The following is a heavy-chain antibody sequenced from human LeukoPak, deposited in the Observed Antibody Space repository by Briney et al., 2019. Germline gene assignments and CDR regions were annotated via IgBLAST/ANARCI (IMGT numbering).Heavy chain of an antibody. V-gene: IGHV1-18*01. CDR1: GYTFTSYD. Sequence: ASVKVSCKASGYTFTSYDINWVRQATGQGLEWMGWISAYNGNTNYAQKLQGRVTMTTDTSTSTAYMELRSLRSDDTAVYYCANGARGNWFDPWGQGTLVTVSS. CDR3: ANGARGNWFDP. J-gene: IGHJ5*02. D-gene: IGHD4-17*01. CDR2: ISAYNGNT.